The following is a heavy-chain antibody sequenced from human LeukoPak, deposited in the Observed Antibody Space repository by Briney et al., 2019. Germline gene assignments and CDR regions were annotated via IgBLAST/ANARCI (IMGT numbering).Heavy chain of an antibody. D-gene: IGHD6-19*01. J-gene: IGHJ4*02. CDR3: ARYDAYNSGWYDY. CDR2: VSYSGNT. Sequence: TSETLSLTCTVSGGSIGTSYWSWIRQPPGKGLEWIGYVSYSGNTNYNPSLKSRVTISVDTSKNHFSLKLSSVTAADTAVFYCARYDAYNSGWYDYWGQGTLVTVSS. V-gene: IGHV4-59*08. CDR1: GGSIGTSY.